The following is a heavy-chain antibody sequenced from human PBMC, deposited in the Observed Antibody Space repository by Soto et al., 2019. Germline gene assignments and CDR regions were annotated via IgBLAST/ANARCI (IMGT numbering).Heavy chain of an antibody. CDR3: SRLWDTYFFDS. CDR2: IYHTGST. CDR1: GDSMTTIGYY. D-gene: IGHD3-16*01. J-gene: IGHJ4*02. V-gene: IGHV4-31*03. Sequence: QVHLQESGPGLVKPSQTLSLTCSVSGDSMTTIGYYWSWVRQHPGKGLEWIGYIYHTGSTYYNPSLKSRVTISLDTSKQQFSLNLTSVTAADTAVYYCSRLWDTYFFDSWGQGTLVTVSS.